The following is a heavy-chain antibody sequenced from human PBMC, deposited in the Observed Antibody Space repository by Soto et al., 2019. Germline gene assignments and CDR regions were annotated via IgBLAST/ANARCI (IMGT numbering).Heavy chain of an antibody. CDR2: ISASGGST. D-gene: IGHD1-26*01. V-gene: IGHV3-23*01. J-gene: IGHJ4*02. CDR1: VFSITSFA. Sequence: GWSLRLSCVSSVFSITSFAMRWVRQAPGKGLEWASAISASGGSTYADSVKGRFTISRDNSKNTLYLQMNSLRVEDTAVYYCAKVLSSGSYSGALEYWGQGALVTVSS. CDR3: AKVLSSGSYSGALEY.